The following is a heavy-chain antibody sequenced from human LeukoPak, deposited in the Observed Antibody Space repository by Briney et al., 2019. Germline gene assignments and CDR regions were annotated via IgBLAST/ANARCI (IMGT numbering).Heavy chain of an antibody. Sequence: GGSLRLSCAASGFIFSDYSMNWVRQAPGKGLEWVSPISGRGTVYADAVKGRFTVSRDNSKNTLYLQMNSLRAEDTAVYYCARDPNGDYIGAFDFRGQGTMVTVSS. CDR1: GFIFSDYS. V-gene: IGHV3-23*01. D-gene: IGHD4-17*01. CDR2: ISGRGT. J-gene: IGHJ3*01. CDR3: ARDPNGDYIGAFDF.